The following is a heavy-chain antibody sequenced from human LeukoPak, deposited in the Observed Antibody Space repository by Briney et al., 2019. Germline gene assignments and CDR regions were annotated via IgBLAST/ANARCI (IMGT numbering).Heavy chain of an antibody. D-gene: IGHD4-17*01. V-gene: IGHV4-34*01. CDR2: IKHGGGA. CDR3: ARGPHYYGDYIRYFPDAFHV. CDR1: GFTVSSNY. J-gene: IGHJ3*01. Sequence: PGGSLRLSCAASGFTVSSNYMTWVRQSPAEGLEWIGEIKHGGGATYNPSLMGRVTISADTSKNQFSLKLSSVTAADTAVYFCARGPHYYGDYIRYFPDAFHVWGRGTVVSVSS.